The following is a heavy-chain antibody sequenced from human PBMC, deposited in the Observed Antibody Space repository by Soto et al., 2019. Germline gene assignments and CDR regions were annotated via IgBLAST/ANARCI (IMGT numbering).Heavy chain of an antibody. CDR3: ARYSSSWFTSGSNWFDP. J-gene: IGHJ5*02. Sequence: SETLSLTCAISSGSVSSRSFYWGWIRQAPGKGLEWVGNMYFAGTTYYNPSLKSRVTISVDTSKNQFSLKLSSVTAADTAVYYCARYSSSWFTSGSNWFDPWGQGTLVTVSS. CDR2: MYFAGTT. V-gene: IGHV4-39*07. CDR1: SGSVSSRSFY. D-gene: IGHD6-13*01.